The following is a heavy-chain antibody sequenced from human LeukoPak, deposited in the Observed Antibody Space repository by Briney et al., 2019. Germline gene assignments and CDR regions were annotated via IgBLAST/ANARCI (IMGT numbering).Heavy chain of an antibody. CDR1: GYTFTSYG. CDR2: ISAYNGNT. D-gene: IGHD3-10*01. J-gene: IGHJ4*02. CDR3: ARPYYYGSGSPFDY. Sequence: GASVKVSCEASGYTFTSYGISWVRQAPGQGLEWMGWISAYNGNTNYTQKLQGRVTMTTDTSTSTAYMELRSLRSDDTAVYYCARPYYYGSGSPFDYWGQGTLVTVSS. V-gene: IGHV1-18*04.